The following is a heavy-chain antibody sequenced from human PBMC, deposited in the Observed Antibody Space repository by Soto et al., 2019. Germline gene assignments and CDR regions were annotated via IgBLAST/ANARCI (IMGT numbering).Heavy chain of an antibody. Sequence: LSCAASGFTFSSYWMSWVRQAPGKGLEWVANIKQDGSEKYYVDSVKGRFTISRDNAKNSLYLQMNSLRAEDTAMYYCARDRYCSGGSCYWLADYWGQGTLVTVSS. CDR1: GFTFSSYW. J-gene: IGHJ4*02. D-gene: IGHD2-15*01. CDR3: ARDRYCSGGSCYWLADY. CDR2: IKQDGSEK. V-gene: IGHV3-7*01.